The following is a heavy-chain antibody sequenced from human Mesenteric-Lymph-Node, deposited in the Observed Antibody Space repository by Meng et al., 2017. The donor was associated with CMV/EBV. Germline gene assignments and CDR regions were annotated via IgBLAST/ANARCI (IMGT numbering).Heavy chain of an antibody. J-gene: IGHJ6*02. Sequence: SETLSLTCTVSGGSISGSGYYWGWIRQPPGKGLEWIGTVYYSGRTYYNPSLNSRVTISVDTSRNQFSLELSSVTAADTAVYYCARVGRWTRCIHSALDVWGQGTTVTVSS. D-gene: IGHD2-8*01. CDR2: VYYSGRT. CDR3: ARVGRWTRCIHSALDV. V-gene: IGHV4-39*07. CDR1: GGSISGSGYY.